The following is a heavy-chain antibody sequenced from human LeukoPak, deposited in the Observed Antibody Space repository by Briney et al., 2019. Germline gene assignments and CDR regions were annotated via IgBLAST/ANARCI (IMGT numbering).Heavy chain of an antibody. CDR2: IWYDGSNK. J-gene: IGHJ4*02. Sequence: GGSLRLSCAASGFTFSSYGMHWVRQAPGKGLEWVAVIWYDGSNKYYADSVKGRFTIPRDNSKNTLYLQMNSLRAEDTAVYYCARVKYLYGSGSYYNHPLGYWGQGTLVTVSS. CDR3: ARVKYLYGSGSYYNHPLGY. D-gene: IGHD3-10*01. V-gene: IGHV3-33*01. CDR1: GFTFSSYG.